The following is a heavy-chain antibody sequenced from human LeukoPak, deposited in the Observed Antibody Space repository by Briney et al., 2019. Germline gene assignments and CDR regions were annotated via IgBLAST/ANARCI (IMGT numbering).Heavy chain of an antibody. CDR3: ARIISGQPDY. J-gene: IGHJ4*02. D-gene: IGHD2-15*01. V-gene: IGHV4-39*01. Sequence: SETLSLTCTVSGGSISSSSYYWGWIRQPPGKGLEWIGSIYYSGSTYYNPSLKSRVAISVDTSKNQFSLKLSSVTAADTAVYYCARIISGQPDYWGQGTLVTVSS. CDR1: GGSISSSSYY. CDR2: IYYSGST.